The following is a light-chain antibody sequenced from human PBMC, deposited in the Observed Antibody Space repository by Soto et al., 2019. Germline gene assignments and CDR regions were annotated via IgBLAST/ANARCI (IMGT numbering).Light chain of an antibody. CDR1: NIGSKG. CDR2: EDS. V-gene: IGLV3-21*02. Sequence: SYELTQPPSVSVAPGQTPTISCGGNNIGSKGVHWYQQKPGQAPVLVVYEDSDRPSGIPERFSGSNSGNTATLTISRVEAGDEADYYWQGWDKSSDQPVFGGGTTLTVL. CDR3: QGWDKSSDQPV. J-gene: IGLJ2*01.